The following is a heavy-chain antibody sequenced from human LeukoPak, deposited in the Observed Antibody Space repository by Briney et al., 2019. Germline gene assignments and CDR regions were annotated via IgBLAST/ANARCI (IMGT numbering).Heavy chain of an antibody. V-gene: IGHV3-33*01. D-gene: IGHD2/OR15-2a*01. CDR2: LWFDGGKI. Sequence: GGSLRLSCAASGXPFSSYVMHWLRQAPGKGLEWVGVLWFDGGKIYYAASVKGRFTISRDNSKNTLYLQMNSLRAEDTAVCHCARDFTNIRGGGYFDNWGQGTLVTVSS. CDR1: GXPFSSYV. CDR3: ARDFTNIRGGGYFDN. J-gene: IGHJ4*02.